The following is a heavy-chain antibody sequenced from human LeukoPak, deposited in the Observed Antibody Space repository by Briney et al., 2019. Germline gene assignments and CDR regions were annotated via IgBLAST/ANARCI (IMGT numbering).Heavy chain of an antibody. CDR2: INHSGST. CDR1: GGSFSGYY. J-gene: IGHJ4*02. V-gene: IGHV4-34*01. Sequence: SETLSLTCAVYGGSFSGYYWSWIRQPPGKGLEWIGEINHSGSTNYNPSLKSRVTISVDTSKNQFSLKLSSVTAADTAVYYCARTFYDSSGYSSPFDYWGQGTLVTVSS. D-gene: IGHD3-22*01. CDR3: ARTFYDSSGYSSPFDY.